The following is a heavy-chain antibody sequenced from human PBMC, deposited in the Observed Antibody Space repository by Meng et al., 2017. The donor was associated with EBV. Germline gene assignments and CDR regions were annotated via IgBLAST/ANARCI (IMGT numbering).Heavy chain of an antibody. V-gene: IGHV1-69*01. D-gene: IGHD3-10*01. J-gene: IGHJ4*02. Sequence: GQLVQSEAEGQKPCSCVKVSGKTSEGPFRYYSISWVRQAPEQGLEWLGGFLPRLGAPNYAQKFHGRVKITADESTSTHYMDLSSLRSEDTAIYYCASESGRGYTPDYWGQGTLVTVSS. CDR2: FLPRLGAP. CDR3: ASESGRGYTPDY. CDR1: EGPFRYYS.